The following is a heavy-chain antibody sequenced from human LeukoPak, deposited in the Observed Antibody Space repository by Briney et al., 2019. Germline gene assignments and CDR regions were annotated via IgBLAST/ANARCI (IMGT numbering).Heavy chain of an antibody. D-gene: IGHD3-9*01. Sequence: GGSLRLSCAASGFTFSSYSMNWVRQAPGKGLEWVSSISGSNSYIYYADSMKGRFTISRDNAKNSLYLQMNSLRAEDTAVYYCARTYYDILTAYNPYFDYWGQGTLVTVSS. J-gene: IGHJ4*02. V-gene: IGHV3-21*01. CDR2: ISGSNSYI. CDR1: GFTFSSYS. CDR3: ARTYYDILTAYNPYFDY.